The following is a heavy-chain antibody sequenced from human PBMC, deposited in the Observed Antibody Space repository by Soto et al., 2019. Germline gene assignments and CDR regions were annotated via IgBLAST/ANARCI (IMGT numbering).Heavy chain of an antibody. CDR3: ANEYYYGSGSFSRPQIS. J-gene: IGHJ6*02. CDR2: INAGNGNT. CDR1: GYTFTSYA. D-gene: IGHD3-10*01. Sequence: ASVKVSCSASGYTFTSYAMHWVRQSPVQRLEWMGCINAGNGNTKYSQKFKGRVTITRDTSASTAYMEMSSLRSEDTAVYYCANEYYYGSGSFSRPQISWGQGTTVTVYS. V-gene: IGHV1-3*01.